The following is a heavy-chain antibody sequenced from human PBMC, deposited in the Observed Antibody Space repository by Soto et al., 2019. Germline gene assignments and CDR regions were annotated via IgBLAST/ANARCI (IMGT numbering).Heavy chain of an antibody. D-gene: IGHD1-7*01. CDR2: SSATGAGT. CDR1: GFTFSSYG. J-gene: IGHJ4*02. V-gene: IGHV3-23*01. Sequence: EVQLLESGGGLVQPGGSLRLSCAASGFTFSSYGMTWTRQAPGKGLEWVSFSSATGAGTYYADSVKGRFTISRDNSKNTLYLQMTSLRADDTAVYYCAKDRLAGGNYGFYSDFWGQGALVIVSS. CDR3: AKDRLAGGNYGFYSDF.